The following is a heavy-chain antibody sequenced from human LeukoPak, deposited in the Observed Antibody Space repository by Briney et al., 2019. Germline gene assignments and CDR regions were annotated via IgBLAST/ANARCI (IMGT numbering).Heavy chain of an antibody. V-gene: IGHV4-30-4*08. CDR3: ARKPTLRYRSSTSCPLDY. CDR1: GGSISSGDYY. D-gene: IGHD2-2*01. J-gene: IGHJ4*02. Sequence: SETLSLTCTVSGGSISSGDYYWSWIRQPPGKGLEWIGYIYYSGSTYYNPSLKSRVTISVDTSKNQFSLKLSSVTAADTAVYYCARKPTLRYRSSTSCPLDYWGQGTLVTVSS. CDR2: IYYSGST.